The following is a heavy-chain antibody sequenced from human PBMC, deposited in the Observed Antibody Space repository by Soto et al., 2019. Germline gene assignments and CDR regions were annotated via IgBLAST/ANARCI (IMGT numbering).Heavy chain of an antibody. CDR1: GGSISSYY. J-gene: IGHJ4*02. CDR2: IYYSGST. CDR3: ARSHDYGDFRPYYFDY. Sequence: SETLSLTCTVSGGSISSYYWSWIRQPPGKGLEWIGYIYYSGSTNYNPSLKSRVTISVDKSKNQFSLKLSSVTAADTAVYYCARSHDYGDFRPYYFDYWGQGTLVTVSS. D-gene: IGHD4-17*01. V-gene: IGHV4-59*01.